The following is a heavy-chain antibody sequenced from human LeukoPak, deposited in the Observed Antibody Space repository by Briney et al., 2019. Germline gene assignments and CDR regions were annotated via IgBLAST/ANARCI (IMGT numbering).Heavy chain of an antibody. CDR1: GFTFSSYG. Sequence: GGSLRLPCAASGFTFSSYGMNWVRQAPGKGLEWVSGISPSGDITYYTDSVRGRFTISRDNFKNTLSLQVNSLRAEDTAVYYCAKEWGVDYGLRYWGQGTLVTVSS. D-gene: IGHD4-17*01. CDR3: AKEWGVDYGLRY. CDR2: ISPSGDIT. J-gene: IGHJ4*02. V-gene: IGHV3-23*01.